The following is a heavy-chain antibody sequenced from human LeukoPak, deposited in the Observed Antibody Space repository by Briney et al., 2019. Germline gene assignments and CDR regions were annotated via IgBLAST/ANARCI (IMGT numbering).Heavy chain of an antibody. Sequence: GGSLRLSCAASGFTFSGSAMHWVRRASGKGLEWVGRIRNKANSFATAYAASVRGRFTISRDDSKNTAYLQMNSLKTEDTAVYYCTRNYDSSGYDYWGQGTLVTVSS. V-gene: IGHV3-73*01. CDR3: TRNYDSSGYDY. J-gene: IGHJ4*02. D-gene: IGHD3-22*01. CDR1: GFTFSGSA. CDR2: IRNKANSFAT.